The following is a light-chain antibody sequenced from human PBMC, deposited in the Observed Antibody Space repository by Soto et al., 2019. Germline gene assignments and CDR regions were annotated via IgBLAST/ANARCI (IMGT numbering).Light chain of an antibody. CDR2: GAT. Sequence: QSALTQPASVSGSPGQSITISCTGTSSDIGTYNLVSWYQQHPGKAPKLIIYGATERPSGVSNRLSGSRSGNTASLTISGLQAEDEADYHCCSYAGGSTFVFGTGTKLTVL. CDR3: CSYAGGSTFV. V-gene: IGLV2-23*01. J-gene: IGLJ1*01. CDR1: SSDIGTYNL.